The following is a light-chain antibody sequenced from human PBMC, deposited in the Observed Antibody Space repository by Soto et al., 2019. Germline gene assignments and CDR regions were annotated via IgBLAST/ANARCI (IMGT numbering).Light chain of an antibody. V-gene: IGKV3-20*01. Sequence: EIVLTQSPGTLSLSPGERATLSCRASQSVSSSYLAWYQQKPGQAPRLLNYGASSRATGIPDRFSGSGSGTDFTLIIGRLEPEDFAVYYCQKYGSAPRTFGQGTKVEIK. J-gene: IGKJ1*01. CDR3: QKYGSAPRT. CDR1: QSVSSSY. CDR2: GAS.